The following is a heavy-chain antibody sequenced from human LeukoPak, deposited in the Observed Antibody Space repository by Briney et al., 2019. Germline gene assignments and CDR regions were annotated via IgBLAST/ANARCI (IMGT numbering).Heavy chain of an antibody. CDR3: ARGPSGYHNT. J-gene: IGHJ4*02. Sequence: GESLKISCKGSGYSFTSYWIGWVRQMPGKGLEWMGIIYPGDSDTRYSPSFQGQVTISRDNSKNTLYLQMNSLRAEDTAVYYCARGPSGYHNTGGQGTLVTVSS. D-gene: IGHD5-12*01. CDR1: GYSFTSYW. CDR2: IYPGDSDT. V-gene: IGHV5-51*01.